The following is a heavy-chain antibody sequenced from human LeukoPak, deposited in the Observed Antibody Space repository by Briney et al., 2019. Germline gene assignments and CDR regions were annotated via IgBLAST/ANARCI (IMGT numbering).Heavy chain of an antibody. J-gene: IGHJ4*02. CDR3: AHSGAAGNFDY. CDR2: IYWDDDK. Sequence: SGPTLVNPTQTLTLTCTFSGFSLSTTGVGVGWIRQPPGKALEWLALIYWDDDKRYSPSLKSRPTITKDTSKNQVVLKMTNMDPVDTATYYCAHSGAAGNFDYWGQGTLVTVYS. D-gene: IGHD6-13*01. V-gene: IGHV2-5*02. CDR1: GFSLSTTGVG.